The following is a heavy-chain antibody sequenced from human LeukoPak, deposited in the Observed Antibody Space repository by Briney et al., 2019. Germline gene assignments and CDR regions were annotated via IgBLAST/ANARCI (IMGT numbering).Heavy chain of an antibody. CDR2: IYYSGST. CDR1: GGSISSHY. V-gene: IGHV4-59*11. CDR3: ARASEDIGSYYWGYFDF. Sequence: PSETLSLTCTVSGGSISSHYWSWIRQPPGKGLEWIGYIYYSGSTSHNPSLKSRVTISVDTSKNQFSLKLSSVTAADTAVYYCARASEDIGSYYWGYFDFWGQGTLVTVSS. D-gene: IGHD2-15*01. J-gene: IGHJ4*02.